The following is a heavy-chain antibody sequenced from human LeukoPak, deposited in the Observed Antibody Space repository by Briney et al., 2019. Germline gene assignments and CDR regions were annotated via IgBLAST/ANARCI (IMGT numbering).Heavy chain of an antibody. CDR2: IKEDGTEK. V-gene: IGHV3-7*01. CDR1: GFPFIAYW. CDR3: ARGRWSDY. D-gene: IGHD5-24*01. Sequence: GALRPSFAASGFPFIAYWMTGVRQAPGKGLEGVANIKEDGTEKNYVSSVEGRFTIFRDNVKKLLYLEMNSLSVEDTAVYYCARGRWSDYWGQGTQVTVSS. J-gene: IGHJ4*02.